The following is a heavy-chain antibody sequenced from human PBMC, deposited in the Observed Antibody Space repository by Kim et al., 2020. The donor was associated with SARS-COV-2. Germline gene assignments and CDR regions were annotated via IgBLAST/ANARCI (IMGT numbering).Heavy chain of an antibody. Sequence: KANYAQKFQGRVTITADESTSTAYMELSSLRSEDTAVYYCASDLGAAFDIWGQGTMVTVSS. CDR2: KA. D-gene: IGHD3-16*01. J-gene: IGHJ3*02. V-gene: IGHV1-69*01. CDR3: ASDLGAAFDI.